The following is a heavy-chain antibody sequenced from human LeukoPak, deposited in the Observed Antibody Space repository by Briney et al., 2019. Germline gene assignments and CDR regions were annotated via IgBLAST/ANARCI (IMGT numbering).Heavy chain of an antibody. J-gene: IGHJ5*02. CDR3: ARDYGSGTPVRFDP. CDR2: IYYSGST. CDR1: GGSISSYY. Sequence: SETLSLTCTVSGGSISSYYWSWIRQPPGKGLEWIGYIYYSGSTNYNPSLKSRVTISVDTSKNQFSLKLSSVTAADTAVYYCARDYGSGTPVRFDPWGQGTLVTVSS. D-gene: IGHD3-10*01. V-gene: IGHV4-59*01.